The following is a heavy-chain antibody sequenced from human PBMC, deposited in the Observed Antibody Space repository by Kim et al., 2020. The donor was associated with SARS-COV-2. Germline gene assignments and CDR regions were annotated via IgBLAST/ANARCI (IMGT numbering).Heavy chain of an antibody. V-gene: IGHV3-33*05. Sequence: GGSLRLSCAASGFTFSSYGMHWVRQAPGKRLEWVAVISYDGSNKYYADSVKGRFTISRDNSKNTLYLQMNSLRAEDTAVYYCARASYYGSGSYYKAVDYWGQGTLVTVSS. CDR2: ISYDGSNK. D-gene: IGHD3-10*01. J-gene: IGHJ4*02. CDR3: ARASYYGSGSYYKAVDY. CDR1: GFTFSSYG.